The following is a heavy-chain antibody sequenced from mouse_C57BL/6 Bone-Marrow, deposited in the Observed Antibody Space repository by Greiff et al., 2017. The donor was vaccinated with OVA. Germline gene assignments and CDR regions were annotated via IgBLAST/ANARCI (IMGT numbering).Heavy chain of an antibody. V-gene: IGHV1-82*01. CDR2: IYPGDGDT. J-gene: IGHJ2*01. Sequence: QVQLQQSGPELVKPGASVKISCKAFGYAFSSSWMNWVKQRPGKGLEWIGRIYPGDGDTNYNGKFKGKATLTADKSSSTAYMQLSSLTSEDSAVYFCAPITTVVPYWGQGTTLTVSS. D-gene: IGHD1-1*01. CDR1: GYAFSSSW. CDR3: APITTVVPY.